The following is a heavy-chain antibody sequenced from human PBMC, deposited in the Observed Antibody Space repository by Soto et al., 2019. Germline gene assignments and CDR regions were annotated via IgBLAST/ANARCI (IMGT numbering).Heavy chain of an antibody. CDR1: GFTFSGYA. CDR2: TGGSGVAT. Sequence: EVQLLESGGALVQPGGSLRLSCAASGFTFSGYAMTGVRQAPGKGLEWVSSTGGSGVATYYADSVTGRFTISRDNSKNTLYLQMDSLRAEDTAVYYCAKDSPFSGTGRLAFDYWGQGTLVTVSS. J-gene: IGHJ4*02. D-gene: IGHD3-10*01. CDR3: AKDSPFSGTGRLAFDY. V-gene: IGHV3-23*01.